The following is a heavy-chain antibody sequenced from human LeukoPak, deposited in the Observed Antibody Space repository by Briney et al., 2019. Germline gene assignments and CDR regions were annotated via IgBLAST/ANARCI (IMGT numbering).Heavy chain of an antibody. Sequence: SETLSLTCTVSGGSISSYYWSWIRQPPGKGLEWIGYIYYSGSTNYNPSLKSRVTISVDTSKNQFSLKLSSVTAADTAVYYCARGIPGYCSGGSCYSYFDLWGRGTLVTVSS. J-gene: IGHJ2*01. CDR3: ARGIPGYCSGGSCYSYFDL. CDR1: GGSISSYY. V-gene: IGHV4-59*01. D-gene: IGHD2-15*01. CDR2: IYYSGST.